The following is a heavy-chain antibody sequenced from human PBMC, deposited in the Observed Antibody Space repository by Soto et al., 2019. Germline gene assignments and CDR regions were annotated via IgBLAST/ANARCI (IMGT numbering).Heavy chain of an antibody. V-gene: IGHV4-31*03. CDR3: AREYDYYGSGSYYRGSHYFDY. CDR1: GGSTSSGGYY. CDR2: IYYSGST. Sequence: SETLSLTCTVSGGSTSSGGYYWSWTRQHPGKGLEWIGYIYYSGSTYYNPSLKSRVTISVDTAKNQFSLKLSSVTAADTAVYYCAREYDYYGSGSYYRGSHYFDYWGQGTRVAVCS. J-gene: IGHJ4*02. D-gene: IGHD3-10*01.